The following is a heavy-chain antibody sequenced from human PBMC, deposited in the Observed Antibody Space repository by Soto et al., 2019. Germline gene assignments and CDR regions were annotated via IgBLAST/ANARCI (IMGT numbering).Heavy chain of an antibody. J-gene: IGHJ4*02. CDR3: ARADVAGTEAY. CDR1: GFTFSSYA. D-gene: IGHD6-19*01. CDR2: ISYDGSNK. Sequence: QVQLVESGGGVVQPGRSLRLSCAASGFTFSSYAMHWVRQAPGKGLEWVAVISYDGSNKYYADSVKGRFTISRDNSKNTLYLQMNSLRAEDTAVYYCARADVAGTEAYWGQGTLVTVSS. V-gene: IGHV3-30-3*01.